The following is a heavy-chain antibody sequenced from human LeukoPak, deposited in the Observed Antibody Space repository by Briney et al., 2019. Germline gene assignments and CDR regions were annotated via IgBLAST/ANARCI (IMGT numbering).Heavy chain of an antibody. J-gene: IGHJ4*02. V-gene: IGHV3-21*01. Sequence: PGGSLRLSCAASGLTFSSYSMNWVRQAPGKGLEWVSSISSSSSYIYYADSVKGRFTISRDNAKNSLYLQMNSLRAEDTAVYYCARDSLRGTPHDYWGQGTLVTVSS. CDR3: ARDSLRGTPHDY. D-gene: IGHD3-16*01. CDR1: GLTFSSYS. CDR2: ISSSSSYI.